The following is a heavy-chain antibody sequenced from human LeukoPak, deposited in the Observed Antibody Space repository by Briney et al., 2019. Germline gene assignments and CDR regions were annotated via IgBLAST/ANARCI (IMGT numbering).Heavy chain of an antibody. CDR3: ARGLPKYYYDRSRGSERLDY. J-gene: IGHJ4*02. D-gene: IGHD3-22*01. V-gene: IGHV4-34*01. CDR2: INHSGST. CDR1: GGSFSGYY. Sequence: PSETLSLTCAVYGGSFSGYYWSWIRQPPGKGLEWIGEINHSGSTNYNPSLKSRVTISVDTSKNQFSLKLSSVTAADAAAYYCARGLPKYYYDRSRGSERLDYWGQGTLVTVSS.